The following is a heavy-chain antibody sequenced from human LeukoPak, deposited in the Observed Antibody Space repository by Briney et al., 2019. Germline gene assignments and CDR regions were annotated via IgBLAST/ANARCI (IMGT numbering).Heavy chain of an antibody. CDR2: TSSSDAGK. D-gene: IGHD1-7*01. J-gene: IGHJ5*02. Sequence: GSLRLSCTVSGFSLSSYALSWVRRAPGKGLEWVSATSSSDAGKYYADSVRGRFTISRDNSRNTMYLQMNSLRAEDTAVYHCAKGGRPGPTAWFDPWGQGTLVTVSS. CDR3: AKGGRPGPTAWFDP. CDR1: GFSLSSYA. V-gene: IGHV3-23*01.